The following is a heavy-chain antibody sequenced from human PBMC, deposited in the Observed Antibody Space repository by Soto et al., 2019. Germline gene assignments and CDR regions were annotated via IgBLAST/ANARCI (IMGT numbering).Heavy chain of an antibody. CDR2: IIPVFGTT. D-gene: IGHD3-16*01. Sequence: SVKLSCKESGGRFSSFAISWVRHAPGQGLEWMGGIIPVFGTTNYAQKFQGRVTITADESTNTAYMELSSLTSDDTAMYYCARGGGPYVWFNEFWGQGTQVTVSS. V-gene: IGHV1-69*13. CDR1: GGRFSSFA. CDR3: ARGGGPYVWFNEF. J-gene: IGHJ4*02.